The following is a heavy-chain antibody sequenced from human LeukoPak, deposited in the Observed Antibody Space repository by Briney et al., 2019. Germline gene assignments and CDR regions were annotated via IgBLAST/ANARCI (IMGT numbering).Heavy chain of an antibody. CDR3: AREGLVYYDFWSGYFWWYYFDY. V-gene: IGHV3-30-3*01. CDR2: ISYDGSNK. D-gene: IGHD3-3*01. CDR1: GFTFSSYA. J-gene: IGHJ4*02. Sequence: GGSLRLSCAASGFTFSSYAMHWVRQAPGKGLEWVAVISYDGSNKYCADSVKGRFTISRDNSKNTLYLQMNSLRAEDTAVYYCAREGLVYYDFWSGYFWWYYFDYWGQGTLVTVSS.